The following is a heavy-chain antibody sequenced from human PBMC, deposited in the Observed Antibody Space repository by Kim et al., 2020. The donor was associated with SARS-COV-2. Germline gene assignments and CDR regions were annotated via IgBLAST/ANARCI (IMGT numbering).Heavy chain of an antibody. J-gene: IGHJ4*02. CDR3: ARDPRAAAGGDY. D-gene: IGHD6-13*01. V-gene: IGHV4-34*01. Sequence: NYNPSLKSRVTISVDTSKNQFSLKLSSVTAADTAVYYCARDPRAAAGGDYWGQGTLVTVSS.